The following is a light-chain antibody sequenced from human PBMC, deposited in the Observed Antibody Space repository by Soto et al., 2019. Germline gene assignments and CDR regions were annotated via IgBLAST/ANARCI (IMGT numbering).Light chain of an antibody. CDR3: AAWDDSLNAL. J-gene: IGLJ1*01. Sequence: QSVLTQPPSASGTPGQRITISCSGSSSNIGDNPVNWYQQLPGAAPKLLIYINDQRPSGVPDRFSGSKSGTSASLAISGFQPEDEADYYCAAWDDSLNALLGTGTKVTVL. CDR2: IND. V-gene: IGLV1-44*01. CDR1: SSNIGDNP.